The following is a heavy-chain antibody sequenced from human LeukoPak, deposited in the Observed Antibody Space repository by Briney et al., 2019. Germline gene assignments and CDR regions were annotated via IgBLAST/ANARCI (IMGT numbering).Heavy chain of an antibody. CDR3: ARDEYYDSSGYYVRPY. V-gene: IGHV4-59*12. CDR2: IYHSGST. D-gene: IGHD3-22*01. Sequence: SETLSLTCTVSGGSISSYYWSWIRQPPGKGLEWIGYIYHSGSTYYNPSLKSRVTISVDRSKNQFSLKLSSVTAADTAVYYCARDEYYDSSGYYVRPYWGQGTLVTVSS. J-gene: IGHJ4*02. CDR1: GGSISSYY.